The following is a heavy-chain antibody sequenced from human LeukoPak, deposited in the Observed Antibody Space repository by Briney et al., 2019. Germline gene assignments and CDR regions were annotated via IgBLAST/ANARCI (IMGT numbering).Heavy chain of an antibody. CDR3: ARGGGNTRFDY. Sequence: PGGSLRLSCAGSGFTVSSNYMSWVRQAPGKGLEWVSIIYTSGGTYYSDSVKGRFTTSRDNSKNTLYLQMSSLRAEDTAVYYCARGGGNTRFDYWGQGTLVTVSS. V-gene: IGHV3-53*01. CDR2: IYTSGGT. CDR1: GFTVSSNY. J-gene: IGHJ4*02. D-gene: IGHD3-10*01.